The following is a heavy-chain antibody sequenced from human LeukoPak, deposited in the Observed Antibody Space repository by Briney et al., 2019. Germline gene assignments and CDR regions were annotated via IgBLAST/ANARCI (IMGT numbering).Heavy chain of an antibody. J-gene: IGHJ4*02. D-gene: IGHD3-10*01. CDR2: IFHTGST. CDR1: GGSISNSHW. CDR3: AKDLYGSETLFDY. V-gene: IGHV4-4*02. Sequence: SGTLSLTCAVSGGSISNSHWWSWVRQPPGKGLEWIGEIFHTGSTNYNPSLKRRVTLSVDKSKNQFSLKLSSVTAADTAVYNGAKDLYGSETLFDYWGQGTLVTVSS.